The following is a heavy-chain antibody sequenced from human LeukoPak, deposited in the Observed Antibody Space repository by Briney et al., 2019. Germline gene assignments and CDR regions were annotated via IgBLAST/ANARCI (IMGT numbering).Heavy chain of an antibody. D-gene: IGHD3-22*01. CDR3: ARHRDHYDT. Sequence: SETLSLTCTVSGASINNNFWTWIRQPPGKGLEWIGYIYSSGSANYNPSLKSRVIISGDTSKNQISLNLTSVTAADTAVHFCARHRDHYDTWGHGTLVTVSS. V-gene: IGHV4-59*08. CDR1: GASINNNF. J-gene: IGHJ4*01. CDR2: IYSSGSA.